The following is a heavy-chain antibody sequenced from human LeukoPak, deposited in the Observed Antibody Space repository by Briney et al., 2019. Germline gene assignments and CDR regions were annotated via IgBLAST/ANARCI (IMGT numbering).Heavy chain of an antibody. Sequence: ASVKVSCKASGYTFTDNYIHWVRQAPGQGLEWMGLINPYTGAANYTQNFQGRVTMTRDTSVSTAYMHLSGLRSDDTAVNYCSRGKSGYSPWGQGTPVTVSS. D-gene: IGHD3-22*01. V-gene: IGHV1-2*02. CDR2: INPYTGAA. CDR1: GYTFTDNY. J-gene: IGHJ4*02. CDR3: SRGKSGYSP.